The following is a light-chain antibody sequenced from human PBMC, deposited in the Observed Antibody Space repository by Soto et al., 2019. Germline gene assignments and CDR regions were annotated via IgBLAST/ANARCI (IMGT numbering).Light chain of an antibody. CDR2: DAS. CDR1: QSVSSY. CDR3: QQRSNWPPGAGWT. Sequence: EIVLTQSPATLSLSPGERATLSCRASQSVSSYLAWYQQKPGQAPRLLIYDASKRATGIPARFSGSGSGTDFPLTISSLETEDFAVYYCQQRSNWPPGAGWTYGGGTKVEIK. J-gene: IGKJ4*01. V-gene: IGKV3-11*01.